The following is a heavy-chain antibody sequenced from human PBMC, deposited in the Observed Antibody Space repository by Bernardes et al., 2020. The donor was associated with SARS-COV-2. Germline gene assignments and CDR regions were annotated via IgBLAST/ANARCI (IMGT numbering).Heavy chain of an antibody. CDR1: GFTFSTYA. Sequence: GGSLRLSCEASGFTFSTYAMSWVRQAPGKGLEWVSDISGPGRTYYADSVKGRFIISRDNSKNTLYLEMNSLRAEDTAVYYCAKELAYGTTWRDYKYYFGMDVW. CDR3: AKELAYGTTWRDYKYYFGMDV. J-gene: IGHJ6*01. V-gene: IGHV3-23*01. CDR2: ISGPGRT. D-gene: IGHD2-8*01.